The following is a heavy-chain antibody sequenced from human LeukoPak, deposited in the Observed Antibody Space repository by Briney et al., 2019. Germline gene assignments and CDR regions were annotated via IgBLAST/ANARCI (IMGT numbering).Heavy chain of an antibody. CDR2: IYYSGST. CDR3: ARVTPYDSSGYPDY. D-gene: IGHD3-22*01. J-gene: IGHJ4*02. V-gene: IGHV4-31*03. CDR1: GGSISSGGYY. Sequence: SETLSLTCTVSGGSISSGGYYWSWIRQHPGKGLEWIGYIYYSGSTYYNPSLKSRVTISVDTSKNQFSLKLSSVTAADTAVYYCARVTPYDSSGYPDYWGQGTLATVSS.